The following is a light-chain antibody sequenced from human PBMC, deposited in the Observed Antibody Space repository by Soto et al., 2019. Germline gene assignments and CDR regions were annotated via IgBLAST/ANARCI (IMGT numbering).Light chain of an antibody. CDR3: HHRGNGIT. Sequence: VVLKHSGAELSLVREESTTRCSGASQSVSSSLAWYQQKPGQAPRLLIYDASSRATGIPARFSGSGSGTDFTLTISSLEPEDFAVYYCHHRGNGITFGQGRRLEIK. CDR1: QSVSSS. V-gene: IGKV3-11*01. CDR2: DAS. J-gene: IGKJ5*01.